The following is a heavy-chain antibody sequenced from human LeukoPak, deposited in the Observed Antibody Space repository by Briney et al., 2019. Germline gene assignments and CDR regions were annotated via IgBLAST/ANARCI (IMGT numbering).Heavy chain of an antibody. Sequence: PGGSLRLSCAASGFTFSSYGMHWVRQAPGKGLEWVAVISYDGSNKYYADSVKGRFTISRDSSKNTLYLQMNSLRAEDTAVYYCAKMGMIVAPGYGMDVWGQGTTVTVSS. J-gene: IGHJ6*02. CDR2: ISYDGSNK. V-gene: IGHV3-30*18. D-gene: IGHD3-22*01. CDR3: AKMGMIVAPGYGMDV. CDR1: GFTFSSYG.